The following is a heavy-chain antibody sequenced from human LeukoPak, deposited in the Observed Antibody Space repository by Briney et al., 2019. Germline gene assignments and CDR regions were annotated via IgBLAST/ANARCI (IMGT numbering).Heavy chain of an antibody. Sequence: ASVKVSCKASGYTFTGYYMHWVRQAPGQGLEWMGWINPNSGGTNYAQKFQGRVTMTRDTSISTAYMELSRLRSDDTAVYYCARDQSYASGSRRMDVWGKGTTVTVSS. D-gene: IGHD3-10*01. CDR1: GYTFTGYY. CDR3: ARDQSYASGSRRMDV. J-gene: IGHJ6*04. V-gene: IGHV1-2*02. CDR2: INPNSGGT.